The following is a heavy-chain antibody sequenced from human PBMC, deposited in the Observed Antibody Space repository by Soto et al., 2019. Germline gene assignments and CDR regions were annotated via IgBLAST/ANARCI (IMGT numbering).Heavy chain of an antibody. Sequence: EVQLVESGGGLVQPGGSLRLSCAASGFTFSDYWIHWVRQAPGKGLVWVSRIKGDEVTTNYADSVRGRFTISRDNAKNTVYLQMNSLRAEDTAVYYWARGVRGEYRKDYWGQGTLVTVSS. CDR2: IKGDEVTT. J-gene: IGHJ4*02. CDR1: GFTFSDYW. V-gene: IGHV3-74*01. D-gene: IGHD3-10*01. CDR3: ARGVRGEYRKDY.